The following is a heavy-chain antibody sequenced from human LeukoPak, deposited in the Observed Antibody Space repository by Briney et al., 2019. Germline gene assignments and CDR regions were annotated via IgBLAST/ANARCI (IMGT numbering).Heavy chain of an antibody. CDR1: GGSISSYY. CDR2: ISYSGST. Sequence: SETLSLTCAVSGGSISSYYWSWIRQPPGKGLEWIGYISYSGSTNYNPSLKSRVPISVDTSKHQFSLKLSSVTAADTAVYYCARDSRTWLDLKYYFHYWGQGTLVTVSS. D-gene: IGHD3-9*01. J-gene: IGHJ4*02. V-gene: IGHV4-59*12. CDR3: ARDSRTWLDLKYYFHY.